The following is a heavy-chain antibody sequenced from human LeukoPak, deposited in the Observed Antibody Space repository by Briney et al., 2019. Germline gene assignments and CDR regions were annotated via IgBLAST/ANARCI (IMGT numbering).Heavy chain of an antibody. Sequence: GGSLRLSCAVSGITFRNYPVSWVRPPPGKGPEWLSHITGHARHTFYADSVRGRFTISRNNSKNTLFLQMDTLRVEDTAIYYCAKDPYYCDTDSLLNAGSFDVWGQGTMVTVSS. V-gene: IGHV3-23*01. D-gene: IGHD3-22*01. CDR1: GITFRNYP. CDR3: AKDPYYCDTDSLLNAGSFDV. J-gene: IGHJ3*01. CDR2: ITGHARHT.